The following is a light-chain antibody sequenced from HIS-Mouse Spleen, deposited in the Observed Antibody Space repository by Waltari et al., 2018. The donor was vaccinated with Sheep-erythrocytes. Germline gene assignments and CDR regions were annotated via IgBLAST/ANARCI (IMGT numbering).Light chain of an antibody. Sequence: QSALTHPRSVSGSPGQSVTISCPGTSSDVGGYNYFPWYQQHPGKAPKLMIYDVSKRPSGVPDRFSGSKSGNTASLTISGLQAEDEADYYCCSYAGSYNHVFATGTKVTVL. V-gene: IGLV2-11*01. CDR2: DVS. CDR3: CSYAGSYNHV. CDR1: SSDVGGYNY. J-gene: IGLJ1*01.